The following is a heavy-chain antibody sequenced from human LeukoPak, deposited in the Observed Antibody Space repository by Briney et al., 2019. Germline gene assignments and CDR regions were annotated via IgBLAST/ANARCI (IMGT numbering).Heavy chain of an antibody. Sequence: GESLKISCQGSGYRFTSYWIGWVRQMPGKGLEWMGIIYPGDSDTRYSPSFQGQVTISADKSISTAYLQWSSLKASDTAMYYCARLTVMAKYNYFYHMDVWGQGTTVTVSS. CDR3: ARLTVMAKYNYFYHMDV. D-gene: IGHD5-18*01. CDR1: GYRFTSYW. CDR2: IYPGDSDT. J-gene: IGHJ6*02. V-gene: IGHV5-51*01.